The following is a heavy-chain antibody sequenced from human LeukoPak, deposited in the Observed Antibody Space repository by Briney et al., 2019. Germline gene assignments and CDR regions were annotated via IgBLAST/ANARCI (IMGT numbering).Heavy chain of an antibody. V-gene: IGHV3-15*01. CDR3: TRDQEDTAIAV. Sequence: PGGSTLSCAGSGFPFSDTWMSWVRQAPGKGLELVGHITGRTRGGTTDYAAPVKGRFTISRDDSKHLVYLQMNSLKTEDTGVYYCTRDQEDTAIAVWGQGTLVTVSS. CDR1: GFPFSDTW. CDR2: ITGRTRGGTT. J-gene: IGHJ4*02. D-gene: IGHD5-18*01.